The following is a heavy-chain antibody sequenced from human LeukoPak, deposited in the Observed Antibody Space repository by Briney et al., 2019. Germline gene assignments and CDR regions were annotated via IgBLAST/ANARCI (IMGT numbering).Heavy chain of an antibody. CDR1: GFTFSSYA. CDR3: AKVGCSGGSCSDGLDV. V-gene: IGHV3-23*01. D-gene: IGHD2-15*01. Sequence: PGGSLRLSCAASGFTFSSYAMSWVRQAPGKGLEWVSAISGSGGSTYYADSVKGRFTISRDNSKNTLYLQMNSLRAEDTAVYYCAKVGCSGGSCSDGLDVWGKGTTVTVSS. J-gene: IGHJ6*04. CDR2: ISGSGGST.